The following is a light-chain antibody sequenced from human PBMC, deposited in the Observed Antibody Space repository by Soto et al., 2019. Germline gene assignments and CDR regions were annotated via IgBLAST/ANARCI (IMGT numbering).Light chain of an antibody. V-gene: IGKV1-27*01. Sequence: DIQMTQSPSSLSASVGDRVTITCRASQDISNYLTWYQQKPGKVPKLLIYAASTLQLGVPSRFSGSGSGTDFTLTISSLQPEDVATYYCQKYNSALWTFGQGTKVEIK. CDR2: AAS. CDR3: QKYNSALWT. CDR1: QDISNY. J-gene: IGKJ1*01.